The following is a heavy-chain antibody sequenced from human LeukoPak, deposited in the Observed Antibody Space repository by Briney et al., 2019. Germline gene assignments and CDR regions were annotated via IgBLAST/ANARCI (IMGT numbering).Heavy chain of an antibody. V-gene: IGHV4-34*01. D-gene: IGHD2-2*01. J-gene: IGHJ6*02. CDR2: INHSGST. Sequence: SETLSLTCAVYGGSFSGYYWSWIRPPPGKGLEWIGEINHSGSTNYNPSLKSRVTISVDTSKNQFSLKLSSVTAADTAVYYCARRSLLCSSTSCYYYYYYGMDVWGQGTTVTVSS. CDR3: ARRSLLCSSTSCYYYYYYGMDV. CDR1: GGSFSGYY.